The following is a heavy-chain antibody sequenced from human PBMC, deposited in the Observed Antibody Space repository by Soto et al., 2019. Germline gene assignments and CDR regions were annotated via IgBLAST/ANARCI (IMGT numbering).Heavy chain of an antibody. CDR1: GGSFSGYY. CDR2: INHSGST. Sequence: ASETLSLTCAVYGGSFSGYYWSWIRQPPGKGLEWIGEINHSGSTNYNPSLKSRVTISVDTSKNQFSLKLSSVTAADTAVYYCASTSHRPYYYYGMDVWGQGTTVTVSS. CDR3: ASTSHRPYYYYGMDV. J-gene: IGHJ6*02. D-gene: IGHD2-2*01. V-gene: IGHV4-34*01.